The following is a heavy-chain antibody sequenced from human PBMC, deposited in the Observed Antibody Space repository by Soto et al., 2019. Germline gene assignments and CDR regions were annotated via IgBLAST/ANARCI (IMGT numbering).Heavy chain of an antibody. D-gene: IGHD3-9*01. J-gene: IGHJ4*02. Sequence: PSETLSLTCSVSDDSINSDKYYWGWIRQPPGKGLEWIGSIYYRGNTYYNPSLQTRVTISLDKSKSQFSLKLNSVTAADSAVYFCARLEGLATISYYFDFWGPGALVTVSS. V-gene: IGHV4-39*01. CDR2: IYYRGNT. CDR1: DDSINSDKYY. CDR3: ARLEGLATISYYFDF.